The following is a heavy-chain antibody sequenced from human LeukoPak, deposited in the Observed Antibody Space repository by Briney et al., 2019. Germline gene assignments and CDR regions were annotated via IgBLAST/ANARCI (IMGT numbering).Heavy chain of an antibody. J-gene: IGHJ2*01. Sequence: GGSLRLSCAASGFTLSSYSMSWVRQAPGKGLEWVSYIRSSPSTTYYADSVKGRFTISRDSARNSLYLQMDSLRAEDTAVYYCARDRAENGGTYWYFDLWGRGTLVTVSS. CDR2: IRSSPSTT. V-gene: IGHV3-48*01. CDR1: GFTLSSYS. CDR3: ARDRAENGGTYWYFDL. D-gene: IGHD4-23*01.